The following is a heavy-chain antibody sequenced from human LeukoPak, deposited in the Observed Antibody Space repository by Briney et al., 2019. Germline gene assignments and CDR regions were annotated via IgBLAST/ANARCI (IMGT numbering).Heavy chain of an antibody. J-gene: IGHJ5*02. Sequence: PSETLSLTCIVSGGSISSDHWSWIRRPAGKGLEWIGHIYNSGSTTYNPSLKSRVTMSVDTSKSQFSLKLSPVTAADTAVYYCAQWLVRGWFDPWGQGTLVTVSS. D-gene: IGHD6-19*01. CDR2: IYNSGST. CDR1: GGSISSDH. V-gene: IGHV4-4*07. CDR3: AQWLVRGWFDP.